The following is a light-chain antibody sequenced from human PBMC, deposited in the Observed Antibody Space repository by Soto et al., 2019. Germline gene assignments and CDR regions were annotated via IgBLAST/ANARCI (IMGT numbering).Light chain of an antibody. J-gene: IGKJ1*01. CDR3: QHYNSYSEA. V-gene: IGKV1-5*03. CDR2: KAS. Sequence: DIPLTQSPSTLSASLSGRVSMXCRASQSISSWLAWYQQKPGKAPKLLIYKASTLKSGVPSRFSGSGSGTEFTLTISSLQPDDFATYYCQHYNSYSEAFGLGTKVDIK. CDR1: QSISSW.